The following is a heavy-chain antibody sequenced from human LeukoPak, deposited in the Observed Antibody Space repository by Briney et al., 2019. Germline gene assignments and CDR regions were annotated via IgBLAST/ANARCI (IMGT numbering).Heavy chain of an antibody. Sequence: NPGGSLRLSCAASGFTFSDYGMYWVRQAPGKGLEWVSYISGGGSTIYYADSVKGRFTISRDNAKNSLYLQMNSLRAEDTAVYYCARVKLNWFDPWGQGTLVTVSS. CDR2: ISGGGSTI. CDR1: GFTFSDYG. V-gene: IGHV3-11*01. J-gene: IGHJ5*02. CDR3: ARVKLNWFDP.